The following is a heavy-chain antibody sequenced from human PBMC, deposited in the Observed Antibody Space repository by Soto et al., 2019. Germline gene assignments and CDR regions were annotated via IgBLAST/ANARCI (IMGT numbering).Heavy chain of an antibody. CDR1: GYTFTGYY. V-gene: IGHV1-2*02. CDR3: ARVREGKYDILTGYLPIFDY. D-gene: IGHD3-9*01. Sequence: ASVKVSCKASGYTFTGYYMHWVRQAPGQGLEWMGWINPNSGGTNYAQKFQGRATMTRDTSISTAYMELSRLRSDDTAVYYCARVREGKYDILTGYLPIFDYWGQGTLVTVSS. CDR2: INPNSGGT. J-gene: IGHJ4*02.